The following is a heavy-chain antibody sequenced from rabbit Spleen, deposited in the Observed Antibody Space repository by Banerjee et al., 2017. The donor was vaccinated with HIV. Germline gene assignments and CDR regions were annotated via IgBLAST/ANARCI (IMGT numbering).Heavy chain of an antibody. V-gene: IGHV1S45*01. CDR1: GFSFSNSYW. Sequence: QEQLVESGGGLVQPEGSLTLTCTASGFSFSNSYWMSWVRQAPGKGLEWIGYIGIGDGITYYASWAKGRFTISSHNAQNTLYLQLSSLTAADTATYFCVRDQAGDADYGPYYLNLWGQGTLVTVS. CDR3: VRDQAGDADYGPYYLNL. CDR2: IGIGDGIT. J-gene: IGHJ4*01. D-gene: IGHD2-1*01.